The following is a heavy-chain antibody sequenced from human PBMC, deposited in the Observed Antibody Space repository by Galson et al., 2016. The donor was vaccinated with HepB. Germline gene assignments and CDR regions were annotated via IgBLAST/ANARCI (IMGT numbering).Heavy chain of an antibody. CDR3: AKRHEFCPPVGCSVDY. D-gene: IGHD3-10*02. CDR2: DSMDGRRK. J-gene: IGHJ4*02. Sequence: SLRLSCAGSGFLFRGYGMHWVRQAPGKGLEWVAADSMDGRRKFYSDSVRGRFTISRDNSNNTLFLQMDSLRPDDTAVYYFAKRHEFCPPVGCSVDYWGQGTLVSVSS. V-gene: IGHV3-30*18. CDR1: GFLFRGYG.